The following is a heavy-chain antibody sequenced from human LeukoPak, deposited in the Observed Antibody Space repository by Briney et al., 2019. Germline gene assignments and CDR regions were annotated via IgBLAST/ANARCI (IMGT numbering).Heavy chain of an antibody. V-gene: IGHV4-59*01. CDR2: IDYIGST. Sequence: PSETLSLTCTVSGGTISRYYWSWIRQPPGKGLEWIAYIDYIGSTNYNPFLKSRLTISLDASKNQFSLKLSSVTAADTAVYYCTRDRRRDLLHAFDIWGQGTMVTVSS. D-gene: IGHD1-26*01. CDR1: GGTISRYY. CDR3: TRDRRRDLLHAFDI. J-gene: IGHJ3*02.